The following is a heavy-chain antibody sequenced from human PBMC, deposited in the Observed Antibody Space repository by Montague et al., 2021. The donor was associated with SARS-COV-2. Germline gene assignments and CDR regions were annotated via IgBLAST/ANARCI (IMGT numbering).Heavy chain of an antibody. Sequence: SETLSLTCAVYGGSFSGYYWSRIRQPPGKGLEWIGEINHRGSTNYNPSLKSRVIISVDTSKNQFSLKLSSVTAADTAVYYCAGGTGPRSITLFGVIISGHGFDIWGQGTMVTVSS. CDR1: GGSFSGYY. D-gene: IGHD3-3*01. V-gene: IGHV4-34*01. CDR2: INHRGST. J-gene: IGHJ3*02. CDR3: AGGTGPRSITLFGVIISGHGFDI.